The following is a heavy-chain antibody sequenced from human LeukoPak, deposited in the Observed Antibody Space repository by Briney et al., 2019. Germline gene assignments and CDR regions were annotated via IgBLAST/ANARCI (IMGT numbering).Heavy chain of an antibody. CDR3: ARGSIAVAGTYVY. CDR1: GFTFSSYS. D-gene: IGHD6-19*01. V-gene: IGHV3-21*01. J-gene: IGHJ4*02. CDR2: ISSSSSYI. Sequence: GGSLRLSCAASGFTFSSYSMNWVRQAPGKGLEWVSSISSSSSYIYYADSVKGRFTISRDNAKNSLYLQMNSLRAEDTAVYYCARGSIAVAGTYVYWGQGTLVAVSS.